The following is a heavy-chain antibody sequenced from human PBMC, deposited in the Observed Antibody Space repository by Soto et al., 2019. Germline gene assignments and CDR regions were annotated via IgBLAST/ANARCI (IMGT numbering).Heavy chain of an antibody. J-gene: IGHJ6*03. D-gene: IGHD5-12*01. CDR3: ARISVASRYMDV. CDR2: FYYSGST. Sequence: PSQTLPITYTVSGGSISSSSYSWDWISQSPGKGLEWIGSFYYSGSTYYSPSLKSRVTISGDTSKKQISLRLSSVTAADTAVYYCARISVASRYMDVWGKGTTVTV. V-gene: IGHV4-39*01. CDR1: GGSISSSSYS.